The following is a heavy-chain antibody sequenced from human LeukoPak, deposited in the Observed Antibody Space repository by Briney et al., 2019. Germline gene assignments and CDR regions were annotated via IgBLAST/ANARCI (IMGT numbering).Heavy chain of an antibody. CDR1: GFTFSSYA. J-gene: IGHJ4*02. CDR3: AKDWRGLTGYYVDTAMVGYSGSYSAIDY. CDR2: ISGSGSST. V-gene: IGHV3-23*01. D-gene: IGHD1-26*01. Sequence: PGGSLRLSCAASGFTFSSYAMNWVRQAPGKGLEWVSTISGSGSSTYYADSVKGRFTISRDNSKNTLYLQMNSLRAEDTAVYYCAKDWRGLTGYYVDTAMVGYSGSYSAIDYWGQGTLVTVSS.